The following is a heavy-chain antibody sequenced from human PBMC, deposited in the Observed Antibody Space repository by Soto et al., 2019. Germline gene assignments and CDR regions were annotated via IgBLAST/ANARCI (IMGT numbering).Heavy chain of an antibody. CDR1: GFTFRSYP. CDR2: VSYDGITK. D-gene: IGHD3-3*01. Sequence: PGGSLRLSCAASGFTFRSYPTHWVRQAPGKGLEWVAIVSYDGITKYADSVKGRFTISRDNSNNTLFLQVNSLRTEDTAVYYCTKEGLFWSGSFDSWGQGTLVTVYS. V-gene: IGHV3-30-3*02. J-gene: IGHJ4*02. CDR3: TKEGLFWSGSFDS.